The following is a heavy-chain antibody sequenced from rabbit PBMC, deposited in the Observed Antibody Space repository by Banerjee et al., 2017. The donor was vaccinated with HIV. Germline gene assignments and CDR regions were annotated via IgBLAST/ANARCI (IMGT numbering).Heavy chain of an antibody. V-gene: IGHV1S45*01. CDR2: IDGANGNT. Sequence: QEQLVESGGDLVKPGASLTLTCTASGFSFSINYMCWVRQAPGKGLEWIACIDGANGNTYYASWAKGRFTISKTSSTTVTLQMTSLTAADTATYFCARDSSGWGASNLWGQGTLVTVS. J-gene: IGHJ3*01. D-gene: IGHD4-1*01. CDR1: GFSFSINY. CDR3: ARDSSGWGASNL.